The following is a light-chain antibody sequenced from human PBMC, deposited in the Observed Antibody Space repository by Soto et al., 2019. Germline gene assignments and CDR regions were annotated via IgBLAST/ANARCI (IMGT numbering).Light chain of an antibody. CDR3: SSSTSTDTVL. CDR2: DVS. V-gene: IGLV2-14*03. J-gene: IGLJ7*01. CDR1: NSDVGGYNY. Sequence: QSALTQPASVSGSPGQSITISCTGTNSDVGGYNYVSWYQQHPGQAPKLMIYDVSDRPSGVSNRFSGSKSGNTASLTISGLQAEDEADYYCSSSTSTDTVLFGGGTQLTVL.